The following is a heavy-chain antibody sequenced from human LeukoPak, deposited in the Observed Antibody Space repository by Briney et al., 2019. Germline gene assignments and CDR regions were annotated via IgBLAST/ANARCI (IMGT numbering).Heavy chain of an antibody. D-gene: IGHD3-3*01. Sequence: GGSLRLSCAASGFTFSSYAMTWVRQAPGKGLEWVSAISGSGGSTYYADSVRGRFTISRDNSKNTLHLQMNSLRAEDTAVYYCAKDPDFWSGYFDYWGQGTLVTVSS. CDR1: GFTFSSYA. V-gene: IGHV3-23*01. CDR2: ISGSGGST. J-gene: IGHJ4*02. CDR3: AKDPDFWSGYFDY.